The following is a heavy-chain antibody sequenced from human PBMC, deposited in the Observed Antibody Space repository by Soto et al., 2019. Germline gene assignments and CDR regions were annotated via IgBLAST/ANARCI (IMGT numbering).Heavy chain of an antibody. J-gene: IGHJ4*02. CDR1: GGSFSGYY. V-gene: IGHV4-34*01. D-gene: IGHD6-6*01. CDR2: INHSGST. Sequence: SETLSLTCAVYGGSFSGYYWSWIRQPPGKGLEWIGEINHSGSTNYNPSLKSRVTISVDTSKNQFSPKLSSVTAADTAVYYCARGPSKYSSSDYWGQGTLVTVSS. CDR3: ARGPSKYSSSDY.